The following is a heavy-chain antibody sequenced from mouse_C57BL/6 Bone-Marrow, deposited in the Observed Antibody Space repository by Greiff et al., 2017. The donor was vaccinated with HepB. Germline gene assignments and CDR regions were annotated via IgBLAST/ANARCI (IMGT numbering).Heavy chain of an antibody. J-gene: IGHJ2*01. CDR3: ATEVLYTTVVEGGLFDY. CDR1: GYSFTGYF. Sequence: EVHLVESGPELVKPGASVKISCKASGYSFTGYFMNWVKQSHGKSLEWIGRINPYNGDTFYNQKFKGKATLTVDKSSSTAHMELLSLTSEDFAVYYCATEVLYTTVVEGGLFDYWGQGTTLTVSS. D-gene: IGHD1-1*01. CDR2: INPYNGDT. V-gene: IGHV1-37*01.